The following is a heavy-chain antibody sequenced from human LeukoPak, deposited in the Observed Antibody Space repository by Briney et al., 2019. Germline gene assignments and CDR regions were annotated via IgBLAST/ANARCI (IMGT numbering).Heavy chain of an antibody. CDR3: ARSGGTTLPGGFDP. CDR2: IIPIFGTA. CDR1: GGTFSSYA. D-gene: IGHD1-7*01. Sequence: GASVKVSCKASGGTFSSYAISWVRQAPGQGLEWMGGIIPIFGTANYAQKFQGRVTITTDESTSTAYMELSSLRSEDTAVYYCARSGGTTLPGGFDPWGQGTLVTVSS. J-gene: IGHJ5*02. V-gene: IGHV1-69*05.